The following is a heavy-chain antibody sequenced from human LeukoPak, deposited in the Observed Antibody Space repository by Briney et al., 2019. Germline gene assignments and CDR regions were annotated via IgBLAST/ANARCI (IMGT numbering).Heavy chain of an antibody. CDR1: GFTFSSYS. CDR2: ISSSSSYI. Sequence: PGGSLRLSCAASGFTFSSYSMNWVRQAPGKGLEWVSSISSSSSYIYYADSVKGRFTISRDNAKNSLYLQMNSLRAEDTAVYYCARMPGGSSSWYGAPATNWYFDLWGRGTLVTVSS. D-gene: IGHD6-13*01. J-gene: IGHJ2*01. CDR3: ARMPGGSSSWYGAPATNWYFDL. V-gene: IGHV3-21*01.